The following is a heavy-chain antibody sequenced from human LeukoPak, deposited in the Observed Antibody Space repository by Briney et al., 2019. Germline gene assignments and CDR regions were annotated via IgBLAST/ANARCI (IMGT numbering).Heavy chain of an antibody. Sequence: GGSLRLSCAASGFTFSSYWMHWVRQAPGKGLVWVSRINSDGSSTSYADSVKGRFTISRDNSKNTLYLQMNSLRAEDTAVYYCAKVPLGYYYDSSGYYYDYWGQGTLVTVSS. J-gene: IGHJ4*02. D-gene: IGHD3-22*01. CDR1: GFTFSSYW. V-gene: IGHV3-74*01. CDR3: AKVPLGYYYDSSGYYYDY. CDR2: INSDGSST.